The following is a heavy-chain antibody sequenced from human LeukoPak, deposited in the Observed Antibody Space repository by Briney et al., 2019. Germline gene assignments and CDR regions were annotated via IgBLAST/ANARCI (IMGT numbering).Heavy chain of an antibody. J-gene: IGHJ4*02. V-gene: IGHV4-34*01. D-gene: IGHD6-6*01. CDR2: INHSGST. CDR1: GGSFSGYY. Sequence: SETLSLTCAVYGGSFSGYYWSWIRQPPGKGLEWIGEINHSGSTNYNPSLKSRVTISVDTSKNQFSLKLSAVTAADTAVYYCARGRGIAARRGYDYWGQGTLVTVSS. CDR3: ARGRGIAARRGYDY.